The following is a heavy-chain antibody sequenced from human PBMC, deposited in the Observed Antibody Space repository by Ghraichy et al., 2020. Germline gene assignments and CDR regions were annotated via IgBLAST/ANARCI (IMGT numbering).Heavy chain of an antibody. V-gene: IGHV3-23*01. Sequence: GGSLRLSCAASGFTFSSSGMSWVRQAPGKGLEWVSGISGSGGAAYYADSVKGRFTISRDKSKNTLYLQMNSLRGEDTAMYFCAKVNGHRYAGIDFWGQGTLVTVSS. CDR2: ISGSGGAA. J-gene: IGHJ4*02. D-gene: IGHD2-8*01. CDR1: GFTFSSSG. CDR3: AKVNGHRYAGIDF.